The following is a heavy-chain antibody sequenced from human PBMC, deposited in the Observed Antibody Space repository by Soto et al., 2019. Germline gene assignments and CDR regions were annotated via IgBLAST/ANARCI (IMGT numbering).Heavy chain of an antibody. CDR2: IKQDGSEK. CDR3: ARDPRYCICTSCYEYYYYGMDV. V-gene: IGHV3-7*01. J-gene: IGHJ6*02. Sequence: PGGSLRLSCAASGFTFSSYWMSWVRQAPGKGLEWVANIKQDGSEKYYVDSVKGRFTISRDNAKNSLYLQMNSLRAEDTAVYYCARDPRYCICTSCYEYYYYGMDVRGQGTTVTVSS. CDR1: GFTFSSYW. D-gene: IGHD2-2*01.